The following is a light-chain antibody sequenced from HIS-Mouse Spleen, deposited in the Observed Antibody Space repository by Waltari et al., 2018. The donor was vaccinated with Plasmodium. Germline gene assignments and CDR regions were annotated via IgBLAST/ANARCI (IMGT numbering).Light chain of an antibody. J-gene: IGKJ1*01. CDR3: QQYNSYSWT. CDR2: KAS. V-gene: IGKV1-5*03. Sequence: DIQMTQSPSTLSASVGDRVTITCRASPSISSWLAWYQQKPGKAPKLLIYKASSLESWVPSRFSGSGSGTEFTLTISSLQPDDFATYYCQQYNSYSWTFGQGTKVEIK. CDR1: PSISSW.